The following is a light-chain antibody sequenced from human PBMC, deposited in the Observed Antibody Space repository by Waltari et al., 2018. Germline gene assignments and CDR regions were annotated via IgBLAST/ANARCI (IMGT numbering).Light chain of an antibody. V-gene: IGLV2-11*01. CDR1: GSDVGDFNS. J-gene: IGLJ3*02. CDR3: CSYAGIWV. Sequence: QSALTQPRSVSGSPGQSVTISCAGPGSDVGDFNSVSWYQQHPGKAPKLVIFDVTKRPSGVPDRFSGSKSGTSASLTVSGLQAEDEADYYCCSYAGIWVFGGGTKLTVL. CDR2: DVT.